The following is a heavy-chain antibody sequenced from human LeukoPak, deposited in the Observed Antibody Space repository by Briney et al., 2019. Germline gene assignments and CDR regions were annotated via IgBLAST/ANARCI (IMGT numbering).Heavy chain of an antibody. Sequence: PSETLSLTCTVSGYSISSGYSWGWIRQPPGKGLEWIGSFYYSGSTYYNPSLKSRVTISVDTSKNQFSLKLSSVTAADTAVYYCAHSRGYSYGPNYMDVWGKGTTVTISS. V-gene: IGHV4-38-2*02. J-gene: IGHJ6*03. CDR1: GYSISSGYS. CDR2: FYYSGST. D-gene: IGHD5-18*01. CDR3: AHSRGYSYGPNYMDV.